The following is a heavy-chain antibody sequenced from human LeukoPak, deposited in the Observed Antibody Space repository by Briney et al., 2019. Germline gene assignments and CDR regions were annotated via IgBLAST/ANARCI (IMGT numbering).Heavy chain of an antibody. CDR2: ISSSSSYI. J-gene: IGHJ4*02. Sequence: GGSLRLSCAASGFTFSSYSMNWVRQAPGKGLEWVSSISSSSSYIYYADSVKGRFTISRDNAKNSLYLQMNSLRAEDKALYYWGRDIFAGRGYSSTLMGYWGQGTLVTVSS. V-gene: IGHV3-21*01. CDR3: GRDIFAGRGYSSTLMGY. D-gene: IGHD6-13*01. CDR1: GFTFSSYS.